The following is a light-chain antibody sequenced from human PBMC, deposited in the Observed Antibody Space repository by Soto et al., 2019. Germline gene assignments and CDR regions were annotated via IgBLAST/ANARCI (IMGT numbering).Light chain of an antibody. V-gene: IGKV3-15*01. J-gene: IGKJ1*01. CDR2: GAS. CDR3: QHYNNWPPWT. CDR1: QSVSSN. Sequence: EIVLTQSPATLSLSPGERATLSCRASQSVSSNLAWYQQKPGQAPRLIIYGASIRATGIPARFSGSGSGTEFTLTISSLQSEDFAVYYCQHYNNWPPWTFGQGTKVDIK.